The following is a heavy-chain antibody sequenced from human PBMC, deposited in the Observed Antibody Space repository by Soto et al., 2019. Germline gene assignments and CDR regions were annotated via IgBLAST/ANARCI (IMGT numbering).Heavy chain of an antibody. D-gene: IGHD2-21*02. CDR3: ASKAACGGDCYAFDF. CDR2: IIPLFGTA. CDR1: GGIFSSNT. J-gene: IGHJ4*02. V-gene: IGHV1-69*06. Sequence: QVYLVQSGAEVKKPGSSVKISCKASGGIFSSNTINWVRQAAGQGLEWMGGIIPLFGTANYAEKFQGRVTITADKSTKTEYMELTSLRSEDTAGFYCASKAACGGDCYAFDFWGQGTLVTVSS.